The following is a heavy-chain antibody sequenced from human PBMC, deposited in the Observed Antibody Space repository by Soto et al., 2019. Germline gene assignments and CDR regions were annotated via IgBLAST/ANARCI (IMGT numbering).Heavy chain of an antibody. CDR2: MNPNSGNT. CDR1: GYTFTSYD. D-gene: IGHD3-10*01. V-gene: IGHV1-8*01. CDR3: ARGLFTRGVNWFDP. J-gene: IGHJ5*02. Sequence: QVQLVQSGAEVKKPGASVKVSCKASGYTFTSYDINWVRQATGQGLEWMGWMNPNSGNTGYAQKFQGRVTMTWNTSISTAYMELSSLRSEDTAVYYCARGLFTRGVNWFDPWGQGTLVTVSS.